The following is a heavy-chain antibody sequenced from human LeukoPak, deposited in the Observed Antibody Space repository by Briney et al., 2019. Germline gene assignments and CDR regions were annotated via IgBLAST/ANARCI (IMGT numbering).Heavy chain of an antibody. J-gene: IGHJ4*02. Sequence: SETLSLTCAVYGGSFSGYYWSWIRQPPGKGLEWIGEINHSGSTYYNPSLKSRVTISVDTSKNHFSLKVSSVTAADTAVYYCYSAFDWFNFDYWGQGTLVTVSS. CDR2: INHSGST. D-gene: IGHD3-9*01. CDR1: GGSFSGYY. V-gene: IGHV4-34*01. CDR3: YSAFDWFNFDY.